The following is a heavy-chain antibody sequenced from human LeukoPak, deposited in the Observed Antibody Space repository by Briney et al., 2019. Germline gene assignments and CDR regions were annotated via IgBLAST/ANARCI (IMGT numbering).Heavy chain of an antibody. V-gene: IGHV1-46*01. J-gene: IGHJ4*02. CDR3: ARETHSGYDVNFDY. CDR2: INPSGGST. CDR1: GYTFTSYY. Sequence: ASVKVSCKASGYTFTSYYMHWVRQAPGQGLEWMGIINPSGGSTSYAQKFQGRVTMTRDMSTSTVYMELSSLRSEDTAVYYCARETHSGYDVNFDYWGREPWSPSPQ. D-gene: IGHD5-12*01.